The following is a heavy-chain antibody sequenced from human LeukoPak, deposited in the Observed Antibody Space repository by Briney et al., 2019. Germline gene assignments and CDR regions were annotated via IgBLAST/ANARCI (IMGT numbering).Heavy chain of an antibody. Sequence: GASVKVSCKASGYTFAGYYVHWVRQAPGQGLEWMGWINPNSGGTNYAQKFQGRVTMTRDTSINTAYMDLSRLRSDDTAVYYCARGDYDILTGWPYWGQGTLVTVSS. J-gene: IGHJ4*02. V-gene: IGHV1-2*02. D-gene: IGHD3-9*01. CDR3: ARGDYDILTGWPY. CDR2: INPNSGGT. CDR1: GYTFAGYY.